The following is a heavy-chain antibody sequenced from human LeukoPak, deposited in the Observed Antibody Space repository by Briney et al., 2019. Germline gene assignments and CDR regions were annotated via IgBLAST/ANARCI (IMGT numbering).Heavy chain of an antibody. CDR3: ANGNRCTSPNCLGYYYFYMDV. Sequence: PGGSLRLSCAASGFTFSSYAMSWVRQAPGKGLEWVSAISGSGGSTYYADSVKGRFTISRDNSKNTLYLQMNGLRAEDTAVYYCANGNRCTSPNCLGYYYFYMDVWGKGTTVTVSS. CDR2: ISGSGGST. CDR1: GFTFSSYA. J-gene: IGHJ6*03. D-gene: IGHD2-8*01. V-gene: IGHV3-23*01.